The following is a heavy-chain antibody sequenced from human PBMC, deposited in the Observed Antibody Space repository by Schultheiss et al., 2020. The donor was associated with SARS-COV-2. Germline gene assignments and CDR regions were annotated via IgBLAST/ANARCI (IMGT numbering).Heavy chain of an antibody. D-gene: IGHD1-26*01. CDR3: ARVLSGSPFYDYYMDV. CDR2: IYYSGST. Sequence: SETLSLTCTVSGGSVSSGSYYWSWIRQPPGKGLEWIGYIYYSGSTNYNPSLKSRVTISVDTSKNQFSLKLSSVTAADTAVYYCARVLSGSPFYDYYMDVWGKGTTVTVSS. CDR1: GGSVSSGSYY. J-gene: IGHJ6*03. V-gene: IGHV4-61*01.